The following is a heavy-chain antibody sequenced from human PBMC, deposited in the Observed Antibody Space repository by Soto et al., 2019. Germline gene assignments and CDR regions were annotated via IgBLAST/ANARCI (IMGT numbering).Heavy chain of an antibody. D-gene: IGHD6-6*01. V-gene: IGHV3-21*01. CDR2: ISSSSSYI. Sequence: EVQLVESGGGLVKPGGSLRLSCAASGFTFSSYSMNWVRQAPGKGLEWVSSISSSSSYIYYADSVKGRFTISRDNAKNSLYLQMNSLRAEDTAVYYCARGPLYSSSSEDYFDYWGQGTLVTVSS. CDR1: GFTFSSYS. J-gene: IGHJ4*02. CDR3: ARGPLYSSSSEDYFDY.